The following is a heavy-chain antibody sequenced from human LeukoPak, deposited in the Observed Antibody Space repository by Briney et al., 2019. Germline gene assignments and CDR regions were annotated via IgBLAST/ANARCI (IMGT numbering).Heavy chain of an antibody. CDR2: IIPIFGTA. D-gene: IGHD3-22*01. J-gene: IGHJ3*02. Sequence: SVKVSCKASGGTFSSYAISWVRQAPGQGLEWMGGIIPIFGTANYAQKFQGRVTITADKSTSTAYMELSSLRSEDTAVYYCAKVPGTIMIVGRDAFDIWGQGTMVTVSS. V-gene: IGHV1-69*06. CDR3: AKVPGTIMIVGRDAFDI. CDR1: GGTFSSYA.